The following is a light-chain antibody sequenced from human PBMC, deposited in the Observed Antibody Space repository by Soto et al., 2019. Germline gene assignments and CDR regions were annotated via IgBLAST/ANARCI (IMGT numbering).Light chain of an antibody. CDR2: GAS. V-gene: IGKV3-20*01. J-gene: IGKJ1*01. CDR1: QSVSSSY. CDR3: QQYNNWPPT. Sequence: IVLTQSPGTLSLSPGESATLSCRASQSVSSSYLAWYQQKPGQAPRLLIYGASSRATGIPDRFSGSGSGTDFTLTISSLEPEDFAVYYCQQYNNWPPTFGQGTKVDIK.